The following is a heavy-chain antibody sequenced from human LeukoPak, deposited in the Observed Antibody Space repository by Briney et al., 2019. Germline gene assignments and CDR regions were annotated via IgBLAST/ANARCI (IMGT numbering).Heavy chain of an antibody. CDR1: GGSVSSGSYY. Sequence: SETLSLTCTVSGGSVSSGSYYWSWIRQPPGKGLEWIGYIYYSGSTNYNPSLKSRVTMSVDTSKNQFSLKLSSVTAADTAVYYCARDRVAGTKLVWYFDLWGRGTLVTVSS. D-gene: IGHD6-19*01. J-gene: IGHJ2*01. CDR3: ARDRVAGTKLVWYFDL. CDR2: IYYSGST. V-gene: IGHV4-61*01.